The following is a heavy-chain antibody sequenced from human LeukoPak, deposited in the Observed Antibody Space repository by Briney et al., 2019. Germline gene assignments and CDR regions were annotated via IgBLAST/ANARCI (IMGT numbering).Heavy chain of an antibody. J-gene: IGHJ4*02. CDR3: ARDPSLEYYYDSSGPYIDY. CDR1: GYTFTSYY. V-gene: IGHV1-46*01. CDR2: INPSGGST. Sequence: ASVKVSCKASGYTFTSYYMHWVRQAPGQGLEWMGIINPSGGSTSYAQKFQGRVTMTRDTSTSTVYMELSSLRSEDTAVYYCARDPSLEYYYDSSGPYIDYWGQGTLVTVSS. D-gene: IGHD3-22*01.